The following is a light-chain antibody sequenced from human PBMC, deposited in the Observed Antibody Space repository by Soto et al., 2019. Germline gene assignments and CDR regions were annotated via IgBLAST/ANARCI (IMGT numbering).Light chain of an antibody. Sequence: QSVLTQPPSASGTPGQRVTISCSGSSSNIGSNAVNWYQQLPGTAPKLLIYSNNQRPSGVPDRFSDSKSGTSASLAISGLQSEDEADYHCAAWDDSLNGYVFGTGTKVTVL. CDR2: SNN. J-gene: IGLJ1*01. V-gene: IGLV1-44*01. CDR1: SSNIGSNA. CDR3: AAWDDSLNGYV.